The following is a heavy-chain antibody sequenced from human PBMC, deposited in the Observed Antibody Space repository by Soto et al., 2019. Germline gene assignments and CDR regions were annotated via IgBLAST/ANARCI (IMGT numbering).Heavy chain of an antibody. CDR2: IFYSGST. CDR3: ARHGGQWLVSEYFHH. CDR1: GGSISSSSYY. D-gene: IGHD6-19*01. V-gene: IGHV4-39*01. Sequence: SETLSLTCTVSGGSISSSSYYWGWVRQSPGKGLEWIGHIFYSGSTYYNPSLKSRVTISVDTSKNQFSLKLSSVTAADTAVYYCARHGGQWLVSEYFHHWGQGTLVTVSS. J-gene: IGHJ1*01.